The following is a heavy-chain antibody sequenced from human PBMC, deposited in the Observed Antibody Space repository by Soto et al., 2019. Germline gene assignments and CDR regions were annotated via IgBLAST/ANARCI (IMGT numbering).Heavy chain of an antibody. V-gene: IGHV4-59*08. CDR2: IYYSGST. CDR3: ARRTVTTSDYYYYYYMDV. Sequence: PSETLSLTCTVCGGSISLYYWSWIRQPPGKGLEWIGYIYYSGSTNYNPSLKSRVTISVDTSKNQFSLKLSSVTAADTAVYYCARRTVTTSDYYYYYYMDVWGKGTTVTVSS. D-gene: IGHD4-17*01. J-gene: IGHJ6*03. CDR1: GGSISLYY.